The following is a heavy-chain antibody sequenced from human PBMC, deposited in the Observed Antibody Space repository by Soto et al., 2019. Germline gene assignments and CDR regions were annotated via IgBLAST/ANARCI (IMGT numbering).Heavy chain of an antibody. CDR3: AKDQASGQGSFDS. Sequence: GGSLRLSRAASGFTFNIYGMHWVRQAPDKGLEWVALISYDGSNQYYAASVKGRFTISRDNSKNTLFLQMNSLRADDTAVYYCAKDQASGQGSFDSWGQGTLVTVSS. V-gene: IGHV3-30*18. J-gene: IGHJ4*02. CDR1: GFTFNIYG. CDR2: ISYDGSNQ.